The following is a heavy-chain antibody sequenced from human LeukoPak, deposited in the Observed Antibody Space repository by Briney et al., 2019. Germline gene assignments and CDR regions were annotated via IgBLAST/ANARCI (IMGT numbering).Heavy chain of an antibody. D-gene: IGHD6-19*01. CDR3: AKNPISGPQKHYYYGLDV. Sequence: GGSLRLSCAASGLTFSTYGMHWVRQAPGKGLEWVAVISPDGSKTDSLESVKGRFTVSRDNSNNTLYLQINSVKAEDTAVYFCAKNPISGPQKHYYYGLDVWGQGTSVTVYS. J-gene: IGHJ6*02. V-gene: IGHV3-30*18. CDR1: GLTFSTYG. CDR2: ISPDGSKT.